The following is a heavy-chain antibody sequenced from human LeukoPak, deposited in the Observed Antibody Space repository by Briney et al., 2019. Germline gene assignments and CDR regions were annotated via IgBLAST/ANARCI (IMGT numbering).Heavy chain of an antibody. Sequence: SETLSLTCTVSGDSVSGVYWSWIRQPPGKGLEWIGYVYYSGDTNYNPSLKSRVTISVDTSKNQFSLKLSSVTAADTAVYYCARGRGPRGDYFDYWGQGTLVTVSS. D-gene: IGHD3-10*01. V-gene: IGHV4-59*02. J-gene: IGHJ4*02. CDR1: GDSVSGVY. CDR3: ARGRGPRGDYFDY. CDR2: VYYSGDT.